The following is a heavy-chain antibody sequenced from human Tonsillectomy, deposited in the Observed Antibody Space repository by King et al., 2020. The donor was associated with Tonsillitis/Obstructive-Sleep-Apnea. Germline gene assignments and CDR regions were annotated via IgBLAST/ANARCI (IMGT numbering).Heavy chain of an antibody. J-gene: IGHJ4*02. CDR3: ARERWHYDILTGYHYYFDY. CDR1: GSSISSYY. V-gene: IGHV4-59*08. CDR2: IYYSGST. D-gene: IGHD3-9*01. Sequence: QLQESGPGLVKPSETLSLTCTVSGSSISSYYWSWIRQPPGKGLEWIGYIYYSGSTIYNPSLQSRVTMSVDTSKNQFSLKLSSVTAADTAVYYCARERWHYDILTGYHYYFDYWGQGTLVTVSS.